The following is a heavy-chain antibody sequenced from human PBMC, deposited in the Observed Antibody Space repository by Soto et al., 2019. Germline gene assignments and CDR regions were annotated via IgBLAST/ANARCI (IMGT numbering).Heavy chain of an antibody. CDR3: SRLVAPGPVGWLDL. D-gene: IGHD5-12*01. V-gene: IGHV4-59*01. CDR2: IYYTGTT. Sequence: PSETLYLTCTVSGGSINSYYWTWIRQPPGKGLEWIGYIYYTGTTKYNPSLKSRVTIFVDTSNNQLSLRLTSVTAADAAVYYCSRLVAPGPVGWLDLWGQTLLVT. J-gene: IGHJ5*02. CDR1: GGSINSYY.